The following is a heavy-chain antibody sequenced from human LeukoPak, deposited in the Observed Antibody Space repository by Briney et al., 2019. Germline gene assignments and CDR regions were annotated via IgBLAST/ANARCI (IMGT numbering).Heavy chain of an antibody. CDR2: IKHSGST. D-gene: IGHD6-19*01. Sequence: ASETLSLTCAVYGGSFSGYYWSWIRQPPGKGLEWIGEIKHSGSTNYNPSLKSRVTISVDTSKNQFSLKLSSVTAADTAVYYCARGRYSSGWYLDYWGQGTLVTVSS. J-gene: IGHJ4*02. CDR1: GGSFSGYY. V-gene: IGHV4-34*01. CDR3: ARGRYSSGWYLDY.